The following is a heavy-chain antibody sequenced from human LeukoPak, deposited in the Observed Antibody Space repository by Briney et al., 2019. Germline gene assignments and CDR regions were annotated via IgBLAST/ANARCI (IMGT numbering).Heavy chain of an antibody. D-gene: IGHD3-3*01. CDR1: GGSISSGGYY. V-gene: IGHV4-30-4*01. CDR2: IYYSGST. J-gene: IGHJ6*02. Sequence: PSETLSLTCTVSGGSISSGGYYWSWIRQPPGKGLEWIGYIYYSGSTYYNPSLKSRVTISVDTSKNQFSLKLSSVTAADTAVYYCARDTTALYDFWSSYSYGMDVWGQGTTVTVSS. CDR3: ARDTTALYDFWSSYSYGMDV.